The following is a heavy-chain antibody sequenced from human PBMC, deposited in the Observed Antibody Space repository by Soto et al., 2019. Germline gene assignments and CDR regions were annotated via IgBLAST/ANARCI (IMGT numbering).Heavy chain of an antibody. CDR2: VIPLFDTA. Sequence: QVQVVQSGAEVKKPGSSVKVSCKVSGGIFTNNAISWVRQAPGQGLEWLGGVIPLFDTAYYAQIFRGRLRISADGATTTAYMELSGRTSADTAVNLCATGGHNDGHNFYHGMAVWGKETTVTFSA. D-gene: IGHD5-18*01. V-gene: IGHV1-69*01. CDR1: GGIFTNNA. J-gene: IGHJ6*04. CDR3: ATGGHNDGHNFYHGMAV.